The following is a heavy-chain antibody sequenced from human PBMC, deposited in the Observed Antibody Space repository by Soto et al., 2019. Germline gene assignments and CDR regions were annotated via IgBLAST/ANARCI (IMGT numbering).Heavy chain of an antibody. Sequence: EVQLVESGGGLVQPGGSLRLSCAASGFTFSSYWMSWVRQAPGKGLEWVANIKQDGSEKYYVDSVKGRFTISRDNAKNSLYLQMNSLRAGDTAVYYCARDRGGYCSSTSCYGDAFDIWGQVTMVAVSS. J-gene: IGHJ3*02. D-gene: IGHD2-2*01. V-gene: IGHV3-7*04. CDR3: ARDRGGYCSSTSCYGDAFDI. CDR1: GFTFSSYW. CDR2: IKQDGSEK.